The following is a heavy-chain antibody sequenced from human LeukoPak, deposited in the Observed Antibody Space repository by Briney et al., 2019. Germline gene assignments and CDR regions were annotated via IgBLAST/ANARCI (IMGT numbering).Heavy chain of an antibody. D-gene: IGHD1-26*01. V-gene: IGHV3-66*01. CDR3: ALRWAY. J-gene: IGHJ4*02. CDR1: GYTVSSNY. CDR2: IYSGGST. Sequence: SGGCMRLSCAASGYTVSSNYMSWVRQAPGKGLEWVSVIYSGGSTYYADSVKGRFTISRDNSKNTLYLQMNSLRAEDTAVYYCALRWAYWGQGTLVTVSS.